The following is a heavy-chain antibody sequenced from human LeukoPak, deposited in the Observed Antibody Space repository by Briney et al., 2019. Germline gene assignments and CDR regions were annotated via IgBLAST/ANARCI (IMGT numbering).Heavy chain of an antibody. CDR2: IYYSGST. CDR3: ATQTWIQLWFDY. V-gene: IGHV4-59*08. Sequence: PSETLSLTRTVSLGSPSSYYWSWSPRPPQKGLEWGGYIYYSGSTNYNTSLTSRVTISVDTSKNQFSLKLSSVTAADTAVYYCATQTWIQLWFDYWGQGTLVSVSS. J-gene: IGHJ4*02. CDR1: LGSPSSYY. D-gene: IGHD5-18*01.